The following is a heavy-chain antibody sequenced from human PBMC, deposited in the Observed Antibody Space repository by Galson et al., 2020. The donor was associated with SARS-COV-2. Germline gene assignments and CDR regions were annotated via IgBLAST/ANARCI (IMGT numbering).Heavy chain of an antibody. CDR1: GFTFSSYW. CDR3: ARLDGFVDTAMVKAYYYYYGMDV. CDR2: IKQDGSEK. V-gene: IGHV3-7*01. J-gene: IGHJ6*02. D-gene: IGHD5-18*01. Sequence: GESLKISCAASGFTFSSYWMSWVRQAPGKGLEWVANIKQDGSEKYYVDSVKGRFTISRDNAKNSLYLQMNSLRAEDTAVYYCARLDGFVDTAMVKAYYYYYGMDVWGQGTTVTVSS.